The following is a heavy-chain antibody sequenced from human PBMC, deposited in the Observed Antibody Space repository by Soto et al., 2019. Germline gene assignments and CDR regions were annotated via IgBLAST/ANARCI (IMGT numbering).Heavy chain of an antibody. V-gene: IGHV4-39*01. Sequence: QLQLQESGPGLVKPSETLSLTCTVSGGSISSSSYYWGWIRQPPGKGLEWIGSIYYSGSTYYNPPLKSGVTISVDTSKNQFSLKLSSVTAADTAVYYCATHRLKVAAAGLRYNWFDPWGQGTLVTVSS. D-gene: IGHD6-13*01. CDR1: GGSISSSSYY. J-gene: IGHJ5*02. CDR2: IYYSGST. CDR3: ATHRLKVAAAGLRYNWFDP.